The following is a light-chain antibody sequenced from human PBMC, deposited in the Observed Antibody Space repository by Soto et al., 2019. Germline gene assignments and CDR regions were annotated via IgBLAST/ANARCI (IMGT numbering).Light chain of an antibody. V-gene: IGLV2-14*01. CDR1: SGDVGAYNY. CDR2: DVS. CDR3: SSFTNTYSYV. Sequence: QSALTQPPSVSGSPGQSITISCTGTSGDVGAYNYVSWYQQHPGKAPRLMIYDVSNRPSGASNRFSGSKSGSTASLTISGLQAEDEADYYCSSFTNTYSYVFGTGTKVPVL. J-gene: IGLJ1*01.